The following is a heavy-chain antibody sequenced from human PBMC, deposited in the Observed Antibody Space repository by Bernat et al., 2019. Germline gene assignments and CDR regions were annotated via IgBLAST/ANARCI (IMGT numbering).Heavy chain of an antibody. CDR3: AKDIVRIVCAPQFDY. V-gene: IGHV3-23*01. CDR2: ISGSGGST. Sequence: EVQLLESGGGLVQPGGFLRLSCAASGFTFSSYAMSWVRQAPGKGLEWVSAISGSGGSTYYADSVKGRFTISRDNSKNTLYLQMNSLRAEDKAEYYCAKDIVRIVCAPQFDYWGQGTLVTVSS. J-gene: IGHJ4*02. CDR1: GFTFSSYA. D-gene: IGHD2-8*01.